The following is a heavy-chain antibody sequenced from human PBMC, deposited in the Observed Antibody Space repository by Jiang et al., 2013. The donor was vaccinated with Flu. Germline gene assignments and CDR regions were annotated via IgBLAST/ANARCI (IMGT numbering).Heavy chain of an antibody. CDR2: IIPIFGTA. CDR3: ARPYDILTGYYIDDYYYYGMDV. D-gene: IGHD3-9*01. V-gene: IGHV1-69*06. Sequence: SGAEVKKPGSSVKVSCKASGGTFSGYAISWVRQAPGQGLEWMGGIIPIFGTANYAQKFQGRVTITADKSTSTAYMELSSLRSEDTAVYYCARPYDILTGYYIDDYYYYGMDVWGQGTTVTVSS. J-gene: IGHJ6*02. CDR1: GGTFSGYA.